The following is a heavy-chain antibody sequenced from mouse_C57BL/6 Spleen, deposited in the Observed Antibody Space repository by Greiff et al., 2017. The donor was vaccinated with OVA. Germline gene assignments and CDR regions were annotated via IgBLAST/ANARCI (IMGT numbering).Heavy chain of an antibody. Sequence: EVQLQQSGPELVKPGASVKISCKASGYTFTDYYMNWVKQSHGKSLEWIGDINPNNGGTSSNHQFKGKATLPVEKSSSTAYMELRRLTSEDSAVYYGARTSPLYYGSSNVDYWGQGTTRTVSS. CDR2: INPNNGGT. J-gene: IGHJ2*01. CDR3: ARTSPLYYGSSNVDY. D-gene: IGHD1-1*01. V-gene: IGHV1-26*01. CDR1: GYTFTDYY.